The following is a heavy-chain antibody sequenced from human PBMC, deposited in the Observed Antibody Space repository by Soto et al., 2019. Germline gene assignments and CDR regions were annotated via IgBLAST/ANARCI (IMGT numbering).Heavy chain of an antibody. D-gene: IGHD1-26*01. CDR2: IYWDDSK. J-gene: IGHJ4*02. Sequence: QITLKESGPTLVKPTQTLTLTCTFSGFSLTTDRVGVGWIRQPPGEALEWLAVIYWDDSKTYRPSLESRLTITKDTSKNQVALTTTNMDSLDTATYYCEHAYGGRSLYWGQGTLVTVSS. CDR3: EHAYGGRSLY. CDR1: GFSLTTDRVG. V-gene: IGHV2-5*02.